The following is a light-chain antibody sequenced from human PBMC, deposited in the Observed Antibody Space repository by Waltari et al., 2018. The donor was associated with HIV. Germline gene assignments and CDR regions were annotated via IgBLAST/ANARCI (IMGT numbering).Light chain of an antibody. V-gene: IGKV2-40*01. CDR2: SLA. CDR3: MQRIEFPIT. J-gene: IGKJ5*01. Sequence: IVMTQTPLSLPVTPGEPASISCASSQSLLDGDDGNTSLDWFLQKPGQSRQLLIYSLAYRASGVPRRFGGSGSGTNFTLKISRVEAVDSATYFCMQRIEFPITFGQGTRLEIK. CDR1: QSLLDGDDGNTS.